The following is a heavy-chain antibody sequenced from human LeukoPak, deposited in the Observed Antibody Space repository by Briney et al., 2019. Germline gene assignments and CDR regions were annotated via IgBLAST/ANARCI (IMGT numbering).Heavy chain of an antibody. CDR3: ARPVGATIPVFFDY. CDR2: IWYDGSNK. CDR1: GFTFSSYG. D-gene: IGHD1-26*01. V-gene: IGHV3-33*01. J-gene: IGHJ4*02. Sequence: PGRSLRLSCAASGFTFSSYGMHWVRQAPGKGLEWVAVIWYDGSNKYYADSVKGRFTISRDNSKNTLYLQMNSLRAEDTAVYYCARPVGATIPVFFDYWGQGTLVTVSS.